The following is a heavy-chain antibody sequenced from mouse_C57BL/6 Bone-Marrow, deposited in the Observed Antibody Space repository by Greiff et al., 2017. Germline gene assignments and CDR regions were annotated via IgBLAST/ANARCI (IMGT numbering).Heavy chain of an antibody. CDR2: IDPSDSYT. J-gene: IGHJ1*03. V-gene: IGHV1-50*01. CDR1: GYTFTSYW. CDR3: ARGDGYPGYFDV. Sequence: QVQLQQPGAELVKPGASVKLSCKASGYTFTSYWMQWVKQRPGQGLEWIGEIDPSDSYTNYNQKFKGKASLTVDTSSSTAYMQLSSLTSEDSAVYYCARGDGYPGYFDVWGTGTTVTVSS. D-gene: IGHD2-3*01.